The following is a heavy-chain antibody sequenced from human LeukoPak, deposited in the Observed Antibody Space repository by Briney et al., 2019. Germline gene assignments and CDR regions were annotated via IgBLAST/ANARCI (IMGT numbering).Heavy chain of an antibody. CDR2: IYTSGST. Sequence: PSETLSLTCTVSGGSISSYYWSWIRQPAGKGLEWIGRIYTSGSTNYNPSLKSRVTMSVDTSKNQFSLKLSSVTAADTAVYYCARGTHYDILTGNYYYMDVWGKGTTVTISS. CDR1: GGSISSYY. D-gene: IGHD3-9*01. V-gene: IGHV4-4*07. CDR3: ARGTHYDILTGNYYYMDV. J-gene: IGHJ6*03.